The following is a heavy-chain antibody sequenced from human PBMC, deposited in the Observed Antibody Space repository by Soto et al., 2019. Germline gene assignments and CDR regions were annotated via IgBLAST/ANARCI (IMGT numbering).Heavy chain of an antibody. V-gene: IGHV3-23*01. J-gene: IGHJ4*02. Sequence: EVQLLESGGGLVQPGGYQRISCAASGFTFSSYAMSWVRQAPGKGLEWVSAISGSGGSTYYADSVKGRFTISRDNSKNTLYLQMNSLRAEDTAVYYCSRAVGAQFDYWGQGTLVTVSS. D-gene: IGHD1-26*01. CDR1: GFTFSSYA. CDR3: SRAVGAQFDY. CDR2: ISGSGGST.